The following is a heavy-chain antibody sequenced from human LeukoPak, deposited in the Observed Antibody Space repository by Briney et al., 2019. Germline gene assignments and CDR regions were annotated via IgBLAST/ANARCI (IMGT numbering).Heavy chain of an antibody. Sequence: SETLSLTCTVSGGSISSSPYYWGWIRQPPGKGLEWIGSIYYSGTTHYNPSLESRVTISVDTSKNQFSLKLASVTAANTAIYYCAKGAGGFSYYNWFDPWGQGTLVTVSS. V-gene: IGHV4-39*07. CDR1: GGSISSSPYY. D-gene: IGHD5-18*01. J-gene: IGHJ5*02. CDR2: IYYSGTT. CDR3: AKGAGGFSYYNWFDP.